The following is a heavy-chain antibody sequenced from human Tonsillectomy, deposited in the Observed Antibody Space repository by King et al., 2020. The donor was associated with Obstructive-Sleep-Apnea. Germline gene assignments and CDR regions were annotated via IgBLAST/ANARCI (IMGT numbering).Heavy chain of an antibody. CDR3: AREGLSGSGTYHFDY. D-gene: IGHD3-10*01. Sequence: QLQESGPGLVKPSQTLSLTCTVSGGSISTGGSYWTWIRQLPGKGLEWIGYISYSENTYYNPSLTSRLTISLDTSKNHFSLNLRSVTAADTALYFCAREGLSGSGTYHFDYWGQGTLVTVSS. CDR2: ISYSENT. V-gene: IGHV4-31*03. CDR1: GGSISTGGSY. J-gene: IGHJ4*02.